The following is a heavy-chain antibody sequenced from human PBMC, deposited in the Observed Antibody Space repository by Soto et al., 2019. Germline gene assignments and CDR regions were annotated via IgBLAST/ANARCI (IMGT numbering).Heavy chain of an antibody. CDR3: AQDLVAAAGRHYPEKLVRPKPPDY. J-gene: IGHJ4*02. CDR1: GFTFSSYG. Sequence: QVQLLESGGGLVQPGRSLRLSCAASGFTFSSYGMHWVRQAPGKGLEWVSAISYDGSNKYYADSVKGRFTISRDNSKNTLYLHMNSLRAEDTAVYYCAQDLVAAAGRHYPEKLVRPKPPDYCGQGSLVTVAS. D-gene: IGHD6-13*01. CDR2: ISYDGSNK. V-gene: IGHV3-30*18.